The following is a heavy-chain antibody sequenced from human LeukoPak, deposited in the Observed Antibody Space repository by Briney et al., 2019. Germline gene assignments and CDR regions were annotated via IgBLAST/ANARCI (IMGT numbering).Heavy chain of an antibody. CDR2: INPNSGGT. D-gene: IGHD6-19*01. CDR1: GYTFTGYY. CDR3: ARVSIIAVAGNSFDY. V-gene: IGHV1-2*02. J-gene: IGHJ4*02. Sequence: ASVKVSCKASGYTFTGYYMHWVRQAPGQGLEWMGWINPNSGGTRYAQTFNGRVTLTRDTSISTAYMELSSLRSDDTAVYYCARVSIIAVAGNSFDYWGQGTLVTVSS.